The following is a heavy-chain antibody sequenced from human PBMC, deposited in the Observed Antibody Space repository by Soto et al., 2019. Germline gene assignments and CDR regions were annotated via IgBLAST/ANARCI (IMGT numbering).Heavy chain of an antibody. CDR2: IIPIFGTA. CDR3: ARHFQDYGGNSGYYYGMDV. V-gene: IGHV1-69*13. J-gene: IGHJ6*02. Sequence: SVKVSCKASGCTFSSYAISWVRQAPGQGLEWMGGIIPIFGTANYAQKFQGRVTITADESTSTAYMELSSLRSEDTAVYYCARHFQDYGGNSGYYYGMDVWGQGTTVTVSS. CDR1: GCTFSSYA. D-gene: IGHD4-17*01.